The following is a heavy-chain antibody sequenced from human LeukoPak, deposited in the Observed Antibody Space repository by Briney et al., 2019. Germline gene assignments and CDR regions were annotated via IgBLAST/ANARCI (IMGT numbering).Heavy chain of an antibody. V-gene: IGHV3-7*01. CDR2: IRQDGGEK. D-gene: IGHD6-13*01. J-gene: IGHJ4*01. Sequence: GGSLRLPCVASGFTFSDYWVNWVRQAPGKGLEWVASIRQDGGEKTYVDSVKGRFTISRDNTKNSLYLQMSSLRAEDTAVYYCARDGTAAGLYFDLWGQGTLVTVSS. CDR3: ARDGTAAGLYFDL. CDR1: GFTFSDYW.